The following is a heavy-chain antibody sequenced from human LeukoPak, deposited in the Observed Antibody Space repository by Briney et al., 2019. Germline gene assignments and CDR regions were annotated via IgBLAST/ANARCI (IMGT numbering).Heavy chain of an antibody. Sequence: APVKVSCKASGGTFSSYAISWVRQAPGQGLEWMGGIISIFGTANYAQKFQGRVTITTDESTSTAYMELSSLRSEDTAVYYCATLRGVVTFLDYWGQGTLVTVSS. CDR2: IISIFGTA. CDR1: GGTFSSYA. J-gene: IGHJ4*02. V-gene: IGHV1-69*05. D-gene: IGHD3-3*01. CDR3: ATLRGVVTFLDY.